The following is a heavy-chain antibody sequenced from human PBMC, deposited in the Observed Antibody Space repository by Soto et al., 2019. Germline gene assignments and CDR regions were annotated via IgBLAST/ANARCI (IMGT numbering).Heavy chain of an antibody. D-gene: IGHD1-26*01. J-gene: IGHJ4*02. V-gene: IGHV1-2*02. CDR1: GYTFTGYY. CDR3: ARGMDRLLSYPAIRFDY. CDR2: INPNSGGT. Sequence: QVQLVQSGAEVKKPGASVKVSCKASGYTFTGYYMHWVRQAPGQGLEWMGWINPNSGGTNSAQKCQGRVPRPRDTPISTAYMEVSRLRSQDTAVYYWARGMDRLLSYPAIRFDYGGQGTLVTVSS.